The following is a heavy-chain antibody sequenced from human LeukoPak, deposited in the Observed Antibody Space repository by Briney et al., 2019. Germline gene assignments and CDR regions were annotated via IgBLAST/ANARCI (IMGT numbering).Heavy chain of an antibody. V-gene: IGHV3-30*03. D-gene: IGHD3-10*01. J-gene: IGHJ4*02. CDR2: ISYDGSNK. Sequence: GGSLRLSCAASGFTFSSYGMHWVRQAPGKGLEWVAVISYDGSNKYYADSVKGRFTISRDNSKNTLYLQMNSLRAEDTAVYYCAGSAARSYYNRLDYWGQGTLVTVSS. CDR3: AGSAARSYYNRLDY. CDR1: GFTFSSYG.